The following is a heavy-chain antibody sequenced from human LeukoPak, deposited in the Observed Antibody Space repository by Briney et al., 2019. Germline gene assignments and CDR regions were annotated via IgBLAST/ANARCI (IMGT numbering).Heavy chain of an antibody. CDR2: IRYDGSNK. CDR3: AKDQFVVVPATDAFDI. V-gene: IGHV3-30*02. D-gene: IGHD2-2*01. Sequence: PGGSLRLSCAASGFTFSSYGMHWVRQAPGKGLEWVAFIRYDGSNKYYADSVEGRFTISRDNSKNTLYLQMNSLRAEDTAVYYCAKDQFVVVPATDAFDIWGQGTMVTVSS. J-gene: IGHJ3*02. CDR1: GFTFSSYG.